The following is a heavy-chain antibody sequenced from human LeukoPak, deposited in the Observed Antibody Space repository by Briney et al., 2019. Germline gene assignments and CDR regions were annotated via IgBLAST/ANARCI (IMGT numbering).Heavy chain of an antibody. CDR1: GGSISSYY. D-gene: IGHD2-21*01. CDR3: ARKNPAYCGGDCYSYAFDI. CDR2: IYYSGST. Sequence: PSETLSLTCTVSGGSISSYYWSWIRQPPGKGLEWIGYIYYSGSTNYNPSLKSRVTISVDTSKNQFSLKLSSVTAADTAVYYCARKNPAYCGGDCYSYAFDIWGQGTMVTVSS. J-gene: IGHJ3*02. V-gene: IGHV4-59*01.